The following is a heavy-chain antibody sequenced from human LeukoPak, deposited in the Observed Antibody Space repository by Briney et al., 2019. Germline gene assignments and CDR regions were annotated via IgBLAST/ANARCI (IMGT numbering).Heavy chain of an antibody. D-gene: IGHD1-26*01. CDR1: GYSFTNYW. CDR2: IYPGDSDA. Sequence: GESLKISCKASGYSFTNYWIGWVRRMPGKGLKWMGIIYPGDSDARSSPSFQGQVTISADTSISTAYLQWSSLKASDTGMYYCARRRDLYSGSYYPFDYWGQGTLVTVSS. J-gene: IGHJ4*02. CDR3: ARRRDLYSGSYYPFDY. V-gene: IGHV5-51*01.